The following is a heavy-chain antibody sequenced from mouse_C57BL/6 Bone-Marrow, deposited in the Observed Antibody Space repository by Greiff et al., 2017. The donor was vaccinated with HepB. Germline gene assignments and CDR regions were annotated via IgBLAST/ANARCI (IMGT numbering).Heavy chain of an antibody. CDR3: AVLRHAVWYFDV. V-gene: IGHV1-52*01. CDR1: GYTFTSYW. Sequence: QVQLQQPGAELVRPGSSVKLSCKASGYTFTSYWMHWVKQRPIQGLEWIGNIDPSDSETHYNQKFKDKATLTVDKSSSTAYMQLSSLTSEDSAVYYCAVLRHAVWYFDVWGTGTTVTVSS. J-gene: IGHJ1*03. CDR2: IDPSDSET. D-gene: IGHD1-1*01.